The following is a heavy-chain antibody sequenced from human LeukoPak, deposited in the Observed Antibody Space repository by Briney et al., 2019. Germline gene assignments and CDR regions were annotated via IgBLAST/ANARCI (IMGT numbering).Heavy chain of an antibody. CDR3: ARALPHRRLMDTTMEQHWFDP. D-gene: IGHD5-18*01. J-gene: IGHJ5*02. V-gene: IGHV1-69*06. Sequence: ASVKVSCKASGGTFSNYAISWVRQAPGQGLEWMGGIIPIFSTANYAQKFQDRLTITADKSTSTAYMELSSLRSEDTAVYYCARALPHRRLMDTTMEQHWFDPWGQGTLVTVSS. CDR1: GGTFSNYA. CDR2: IIPIFSTA.